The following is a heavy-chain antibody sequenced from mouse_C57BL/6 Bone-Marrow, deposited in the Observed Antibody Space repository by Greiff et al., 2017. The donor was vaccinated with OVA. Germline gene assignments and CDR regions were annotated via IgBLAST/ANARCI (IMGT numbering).Heavy chain of an antibody. D-gene: IGHD2-5*01. J-gene: IGHJ4*01. CDR2: ISNGGGST. Sequence: EVQGVESGGGLVQPGGSLKLSCAASGFTFSDYYMYWVRQTPEKRLEWVAYISNGGGSTYYPDTVKGRFTISRDNAKNTLYLQMSRLKSEDTAMYYCARDYSNDYYAMDYWGQGTSVTVSS. CDR3: ARDYSNDYYAMDY. CDR1: GFTFSDYY. V-gene: IGHV5-12*01.